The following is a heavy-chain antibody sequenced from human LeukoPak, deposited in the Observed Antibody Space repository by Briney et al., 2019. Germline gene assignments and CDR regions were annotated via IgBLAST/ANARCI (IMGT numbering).Heavy chain of an antibody. V-gene: IGHV4-30-4*08. CDR3: AGELGYYGMDV. CDR1: GGSISSISSNNYH. J-gene: IGHJ6*02. D-gene: IGHD2-21*01. CDR2: IYYSGST. Sequence: SETLSLTCIVSGGSISSISSNNYHWGWIRQPPGKGLEWIGYIYYSGSTYYNPSLKNRVTISVDTSKNQFSLKLSSVTAADTAVYYCAGELGYYGMDVWGQGTTVTVSS.